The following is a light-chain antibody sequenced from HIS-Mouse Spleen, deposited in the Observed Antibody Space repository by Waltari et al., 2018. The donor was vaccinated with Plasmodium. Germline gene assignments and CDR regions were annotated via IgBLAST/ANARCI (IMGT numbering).Light chain of an antibody. CDR2: GAS. V-gene: IGKV3-15*01. CDR3: QQYNNWSFT. CDR1: QSVSSN. Sequence: EIVMTQSPATLSESPGERATLSCRASQSVSSNLAWYQQKPGQAPRLLIYGASPRATGIPARFSGSGSGTEFTLTISSLQSEDFAVYYCQQYNNWSFTFGPGTKVDIK. J-gene: IGKJ3*01.